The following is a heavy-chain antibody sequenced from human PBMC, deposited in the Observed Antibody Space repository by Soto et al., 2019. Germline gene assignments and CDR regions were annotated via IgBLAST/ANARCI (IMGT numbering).Heavy chain of an antibody. CDR1: GRSFRGYY. CDR2: INHSGST. Sequence: PSETLSLTCAVYGRSFRGYYWSWIRQPPGKWLEWIGEINHSGSTNYNTSLKSRVTISVDTSKNQFSLKLSSVTAADTAVYYCARGSRGYYDFWSGYYTVYYYGMDVWGQGTTVTVSS. CDR3: ARGSRGYYDFWSGYYTVYYYGMDV. D-gene: IGHD3-3*01. J-gene: IGHJ6*02. V-gene: IGHV4-34*01.